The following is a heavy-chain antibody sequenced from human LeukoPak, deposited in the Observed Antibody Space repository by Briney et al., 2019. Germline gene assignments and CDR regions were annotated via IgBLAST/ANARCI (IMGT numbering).Heavy chain of an antibody. J-gene: IGHJ6*02. D-gene: IGHD3-3*01. CDR2: MNPNSGNT. Sequence: ASVKVSCKASGYTFTSYDINWVRQATGQGLEWMGWMNPNSGNTGYAQKFQGGVTMTRNTSISTAYMELSSLRSEDTAVYYCARGPGTGVVNFYYYYGMDVWGQGTTVTVSS. CDR1: GYTFTSYD. V-gene: IGHV1-8*01. CDR3: ARGPGTGVVNFYYYYGMDV.